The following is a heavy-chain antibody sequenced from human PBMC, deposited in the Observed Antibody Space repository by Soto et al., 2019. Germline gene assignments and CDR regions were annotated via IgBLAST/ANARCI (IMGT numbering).Heavy chain of an antibody. CDR2: IKQDGSEK. Sequence: EVQLVESGGGLVQPGGSLRLSCAASGFTFSSYWMSWVRQAPGKGLEWVANIKQDGSEKYYVDSVKGRFTISRDNAKNSLYLQMNSLRAEDTAVYYCARVQLERLENEWGWYYYYYYMDVWGKGTTVTISS. CDR1: GFTFSSYW. V-gene: IGHV3-7*04. D-gene: IGHD1-1*01. CDR3: ARVQLERLENEWGWYYYYYYMDV. J-gene: IGHJ6*03.